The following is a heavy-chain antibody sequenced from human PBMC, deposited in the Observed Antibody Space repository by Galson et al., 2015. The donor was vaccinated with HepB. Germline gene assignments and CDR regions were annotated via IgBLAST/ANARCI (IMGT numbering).Heavy chain of an antibody. CDR2: ISYDGSKK. Sequence: SLRLSCAASGVAFRSFGTHWVRQAPGKGLEWVAVISYDGSKKFYADSVEGRFTISRDNSKSTLYLRMNSLRTEDTAVYYCAKSGGVGAISDYWGQGILVTVSS. D-gene: IGHD1-26*01. J-gene: IGHJ4*02. CDR1: GVAFRSFG. V-gene: IGHV3-30*18. CDR3: AKSGGVGAISDY.